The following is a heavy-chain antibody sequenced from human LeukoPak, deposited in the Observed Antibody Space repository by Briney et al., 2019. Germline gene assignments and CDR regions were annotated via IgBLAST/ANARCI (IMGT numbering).Heavy chain of an antibody. J-gene: IGHJ4*02. CDR3: ARHLSQPVGSGWYFMDY. D-gene: IGHD6-19*01. Sequence: SETLSLTCTVSGGSISSSSYYWGWIRQPPGKGLEWIGSIYYSGSTYYNPSLKSRVTISVDTSKNQFSLKLSSVAAADTAVYYCARHLSQPVGSGWYFMDYWGQGTLVTVSS. CDR1: GGSISSSSYY. CDR2: IYYSGST. V-gene: IGHV4-39*01.